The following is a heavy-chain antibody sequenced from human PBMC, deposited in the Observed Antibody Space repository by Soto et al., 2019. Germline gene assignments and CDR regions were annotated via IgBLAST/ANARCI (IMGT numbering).Heavy chain of an antibody. CDR1: GGSLSGYY. CDR2: IYYTGNT. V-gene: IGHV4-59*08. J-gene: IGHJ4*02. CDR3: ARHGGVATFDF. D-gene: IGHD3-16*01. Sequence: QVQLQESGPGLVRPSETLSLTCTVSGGSLSGYYWSWIRQAPGKGLEWMGYIYYTGNTNYRPSLKGRLNTSRDTYREQFSLRLKSMTVADTGVYFCARHGGVATFDFWGQGNLVIVSS.